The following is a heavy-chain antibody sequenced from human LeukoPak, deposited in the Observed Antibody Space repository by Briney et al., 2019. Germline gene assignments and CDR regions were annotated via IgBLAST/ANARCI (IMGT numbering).Heavy chain of an antibody. CDR2: ISSSSSTI. CDR1: GFTFSSYS. D-gene: IGHD1-26*01. Sequence: GGSLRLSCAASGFTFSSYSMNRVRQAPGKGLEWVSYISSSSSTIYYADSVKGRFTISRDNAKNSLYLQMNSLRAEDTAVYYCASGEWESPRGFDYWGQGTLVTVSS. V-gene: IGHV3-48*04. CDR3: ASGEWESPRGFDY. J-gene: IGHJ4*02.